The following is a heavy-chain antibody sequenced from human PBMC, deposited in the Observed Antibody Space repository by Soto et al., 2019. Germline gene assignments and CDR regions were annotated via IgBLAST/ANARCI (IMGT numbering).Heavy chain of an antibody. CDR1: GGSISSYY. V-gene: IGHV4-59*08. J-gene: IGHJ4*02. CDR2: IYYSGST. Sequence: PSETLSLTCTVSGGSISSYYWSWIRQPPGKGLEWIGYIYYSGSTNYNPSLKSRVTISVDTSKNQFSLKLSSVTAADTAVYYCATYSSSSGKKFDYWGQGTLVTAPQ. CDR3: ATYSSSSGKKFDY. D-gene: IGHD6-6*01.